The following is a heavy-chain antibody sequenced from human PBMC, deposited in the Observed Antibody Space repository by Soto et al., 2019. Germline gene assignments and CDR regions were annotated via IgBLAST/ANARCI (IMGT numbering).Heavy chain of an antibody. CDR1: GGTFSSYT. D-gene: IGHD1-26*01. Sequence: QVQLVQSGAEVKKPGSSVKVSCKASGGTFSSYTISWVRQAPGQGLEWMGRIIPILGIANYAQKFQGRVTITADKSTSTAYMELSSLRSEDTAVYYCARAKDSAREGWFVPWGQGTLVTVSS. V-gene: IGHV1-69*02. CDR3: ARAKDSAREGWFVP. CDR2: IIPILGIA. J-gene: IGHJ5*02.